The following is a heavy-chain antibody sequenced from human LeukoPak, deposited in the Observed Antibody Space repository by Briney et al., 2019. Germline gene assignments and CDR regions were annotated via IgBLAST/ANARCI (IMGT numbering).Heavy chain of an antibody. V-gene: IGHV4-61*08. J-gene: IGHJ4*02. CDR3: ARGSIVGPTLDY. D-gene: IGHD1-26*01. Sequence: SETLSLTCTVSGGSISNSDYYWSWIRQPPGKGLEWIGYIYYSGSTNYNPSLKSRVTISVDTSKNQFSLKLSSVTAADTAVYYCARGSIVGPTLDYWGQGTLVTVSS. CDR2: IYYSGST. CDR1: GGSISNSDYY.